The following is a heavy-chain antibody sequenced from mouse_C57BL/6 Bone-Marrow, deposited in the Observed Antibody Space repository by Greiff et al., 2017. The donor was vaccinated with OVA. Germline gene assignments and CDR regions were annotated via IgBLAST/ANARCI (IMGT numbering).Heavy chain of an antibody. J-gene: IGHJ3*01. CDR2: ISNLAYSI. CDR1: GFPFSDYG. D-gene: IGHD2-4*01. CDR3: ARDDYDGFAY. Sequence: LVESGGGLVQPGGSLKLSCAASGFPFSDYGMAWVRQAPRKGPEWVAFISNLAYSIYYADTVTGRFTISREKAKNTLYLEMSSLRSEDTAMYYCARDDYDGFAYWGQGTMVTVSA. V-gene: IGHV5-15*01.